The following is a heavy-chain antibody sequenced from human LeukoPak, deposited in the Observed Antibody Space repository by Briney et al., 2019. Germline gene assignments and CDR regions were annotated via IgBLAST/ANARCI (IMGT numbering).Heavy chain of an antibody. J-gene: IGHJ6*02. CDR2: ISSSSSTI. D-gene: IGHD4-17*01. V-gene: IGHV3-48*04. CDR3: ARDRGGDYEYYYYGMDV. Sequence: PGGSLRLSCAASGFTFSRNSMNWVRQAPGKGLEWVSYISSSSSTIYYADSVKGRFTISRDNAKNSLYLQMNSLRVEDTAVYYCARDRGGDYEYYYYGMDVWGQGTTVTVSS. CDR1: GFTFSRNS.